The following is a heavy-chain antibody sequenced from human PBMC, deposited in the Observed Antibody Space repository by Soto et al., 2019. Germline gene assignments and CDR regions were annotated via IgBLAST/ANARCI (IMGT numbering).Heavy chain of an antibody. CDR2: INPNSGNT. CDR3: ARGIKYGDCSRWFDP. CDR1: GYIFTNYD. J-gene: IGHJ5*02. Sequence: QVQLVQSGAEVKKPGASVKVSCKASGYIFTNYDINWVRQATGQGLEYLGWINPNSGNTGYVQKFQGRVTMTRNTAXXTAYMELNSLRSEDTAVYYCARGIKYGDCSRWFDPWGQGTLVTVSS. V-gene: IGHV1-8*01. D-gene: IGHD2-21*02.